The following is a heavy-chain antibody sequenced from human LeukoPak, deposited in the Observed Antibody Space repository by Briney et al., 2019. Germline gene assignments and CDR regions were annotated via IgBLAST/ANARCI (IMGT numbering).Heavy chain of an antibody. V-gene: IGHV4-4*07. CDR1: GGSISSYY. Sequence: SETLSLTCTVSGGSISSYYWSWIRQPAGKGLEWIGRIYTSGSTNYNPSLKSRVTISVDTSKNQFSLKLSSVTAADTAVYYCARARPRRNYYDSSGYPSAYMDVWGKGTTVTISS. J-gene: IGHJ6*03. CDR3: ARARPRRNYYDSSGYPSAYMDV. CDR2: IYTSGST. D-gene: IGHD3-22*01.